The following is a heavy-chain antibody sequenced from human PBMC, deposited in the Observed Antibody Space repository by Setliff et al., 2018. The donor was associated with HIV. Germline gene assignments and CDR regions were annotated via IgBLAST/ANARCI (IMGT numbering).Heavy chain of an antibody. CDR3: ARGDQTGYYTTYYYYMDL. D-gene: IGHD3-9*01. V-gene: IGHV3-74*01. Sequence: GGSLRLSCAASGFTSSSFSMYWVRQAPGKGLVWVSRVNSDGSSTNYADSVKGRFTMSRDNAKNTLHLQMNSLRAEDTALYYCARGDQTGYYTTYYYYMDLWGKGTTVTVSS. CDR2: VNSDGSST. J-gene: IGHJ6*03. CDR1: GFTSSSFS.